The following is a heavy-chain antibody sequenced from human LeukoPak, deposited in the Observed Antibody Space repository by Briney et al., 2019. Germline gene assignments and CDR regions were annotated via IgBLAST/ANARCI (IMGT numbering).Heavy chain of an antibody. CDR3: AREVRPMKWYFDL. CDR1: GGSISSYY. V-gene: IGHV4-59*01. CDR2: IYYSGST. Sequence: PSETLSLTCTVSGGSISSYYWSWIRQPPGKGLEWIGYIYYSGSTNYNPSLKSRATISMDTSKNQFSLKLNSVTPADTAVYYCAREVRPMKWYFDLWGRGTLVAVSS. J-gene: IGHJ2*01.